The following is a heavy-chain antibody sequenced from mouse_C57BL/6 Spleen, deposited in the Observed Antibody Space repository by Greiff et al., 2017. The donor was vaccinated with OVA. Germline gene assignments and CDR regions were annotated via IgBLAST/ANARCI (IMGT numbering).Heavy chain of an antibody. Sequence: VQVVESGAELVKPGASVKLSCKASGYTFTSYWMQWVKQRPGQGLEWIGEIDPSDSYTNYNQKFKGKATLTVDTSSSTAYMQLSSLTSEDSAVYYCARTLTGTDYFDYWGQGTTLTVSS. CDR1: GYTFTSYW. V-gene: IGHV1-50*01. D-gene: IGHD4-1*01. CDR3: ARTLTGTDYFDY. J-gene: IGHJ2*01. CDR2: IDPSDSYT.